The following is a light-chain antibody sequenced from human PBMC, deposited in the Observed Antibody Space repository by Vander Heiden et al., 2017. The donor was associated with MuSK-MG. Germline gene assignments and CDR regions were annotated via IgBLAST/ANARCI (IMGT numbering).Light chain of an antibody. CDR3: QQYYSTPQT. CDR2: WAS. Sequence: VMTQSPESLAVSLGERATINCKSSQSLLSNSNNKNYLAWYQQTPVQPPKLIIYWASTRESGVPDRFSGSGSGTDFTLTIISLQAEDVAVYYCQQYYSTPQTFGQGTKVEIK. J-gene: IGKJ1*01. V-gene: IGKV4-1*01. CDR1: QSLLSNSNNKNY.